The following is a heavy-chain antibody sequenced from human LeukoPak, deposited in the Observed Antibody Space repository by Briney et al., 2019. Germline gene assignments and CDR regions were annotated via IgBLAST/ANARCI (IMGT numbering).Heavy chain of an antibody. CDR2: KYKSEST. Sequence: PSETLSLTCAVSGNSIFNTYYWGWIRQLPGKELEWIESKYKSESTHYNPSLKSRVNISVHTSKNQLPLKLSSETAADTAVYYCARNSRGHYFDYWGQGTLVTVSS. D-gene: IGHD1-26*01. CDR1: GNSIFNTYY. V-gene: IGHV4-38-2*01. J-gene: IGHJ4*02. CDR3: ARNSRGHYFDY.